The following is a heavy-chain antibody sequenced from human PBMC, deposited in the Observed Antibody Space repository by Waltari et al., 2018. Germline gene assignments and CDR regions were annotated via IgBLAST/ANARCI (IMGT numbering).Heavy chain of an antibody. CDR2: INHNASP. CDR1: VGSFSGYS. D-gene: IGHD6-19*01. J-gene: IGHJ6*03. V-gene: IGHV4-34*01. Sequence: QVQLLQWGAGLLKPSETLSLTCAVYVGSFSGYSWSWLRQLPGKGLEWLGEINHNASPDYNPSLKSRATISIETSKNQFSLKLDSVTAADTGVYYCARGWLQVAPPYYYYMDVWDRGTAVTVSS. CDR3: ARGWLQVAPPYYYYMDV.